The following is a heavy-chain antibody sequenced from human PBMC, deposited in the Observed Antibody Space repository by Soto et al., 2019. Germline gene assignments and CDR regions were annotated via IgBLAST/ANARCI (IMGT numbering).Heavy chain of an antibody. CDR2: IIPNLDIT. CDR1: GGTFSTYT. V-gene: IGHV1-69*04. Sequence: SCKASGGTFSTYTISWVRQAPGHGLEWMGRIIPNLDITKYAQRFQDRLTITADESTSTAYMELSSLRSEDTAIYYCAKEYIAATVIGKFDYWGQGTLVTVSS. J-gene: IGHJ4*02. D-gene: IGHD6-13*01. CDR3: AKEYIAATVIGKFDY.